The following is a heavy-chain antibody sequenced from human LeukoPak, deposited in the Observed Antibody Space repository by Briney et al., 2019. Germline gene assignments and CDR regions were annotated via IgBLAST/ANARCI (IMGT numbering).Heavy chain of an antibody. CDR2: INQDGSDK. CDR1: GFSFSTYW. CDR3: AREYYGDYYY. J-gene: IGHJ4*02. V-gene: IGHV3-7*01. D-gene: IGHD4-17*01. Sequence: QPGGSLRLSCAASGFSFSTYWMSWVCQAPGKGLEWVAAINQDGSDKYYVDSVKGRFTISRDNAKNTLYLQMNSLRAEDTAVYYCAREYYGDYYYWGQGTLVPVSS.